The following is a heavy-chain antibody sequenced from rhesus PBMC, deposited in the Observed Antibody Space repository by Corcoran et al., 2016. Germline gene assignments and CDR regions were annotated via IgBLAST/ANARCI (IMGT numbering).Heavy chain of an antibody. V-gene: IGHV3-16*02. CDR3: TGDGYSGSWNY. Sequence: EVRLVESGGGLVQPGGSLRLSCAASGFTFSNNWMSWVRQAPGKGLDWVGRIKNKADGGTAVYAESVKGRFIISRDDSKNTLYLQMNSLKTEDTAVYYCTGDGYSGSWNYWGQGVLVTVSS. D-gene: IGHD6-25*01. CDR2: IKNKADGGTA. CDR1: GFTFSNNW. J-gene: IGHJ4*01.